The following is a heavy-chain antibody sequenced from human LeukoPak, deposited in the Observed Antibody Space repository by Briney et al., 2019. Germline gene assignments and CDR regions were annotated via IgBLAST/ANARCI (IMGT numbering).Heavy chain of an antibody. D-gene: IGHD3-16*02. Sequence: SEALSLTCAVYGGSFSGYYWSWIRQPPGKGLEWIGEINHSGSTNYNPSLKSRVTISVDTSKNQFSLKLSSVTAADTAVYYCARDGGYDYVWGSYRYPIDYWGQGTLVTVSS. CDR3: ARDGGYDYVWGSYRYPIDY. J-gene: IGHJ4*02. CDR2: INHSGST. V-gene: IGHV4-34*01. CDR1: GGSFSGYY.